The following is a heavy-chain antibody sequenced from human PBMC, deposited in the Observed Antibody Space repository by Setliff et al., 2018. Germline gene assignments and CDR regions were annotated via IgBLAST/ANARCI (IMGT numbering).Heavy chain of an antibody. J-gene: IGHJ4*02. D-gene: IGHD3-16*01. CDR1: GGTLSSYA. CDR3: ARVYAYSYGFDY. V-gene: IGHV1-69*10. CDR2: IIPILGIA. Sequence: SVKVSCKASGGTLSSYAISWVRQAPGQGLEWMGGIIPILGIANYAQKFQGRVTITADKSTSTAYMELSSLRSEDTAVYYCARVYAYSYGFDYWGQGTPVTVSS.